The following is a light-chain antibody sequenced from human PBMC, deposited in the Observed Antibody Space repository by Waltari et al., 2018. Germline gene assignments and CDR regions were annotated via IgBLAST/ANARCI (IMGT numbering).Light chain of an antibody. Sequence: SYELTQPPSVSVSPGQTASITGSGVKLGDNSACWYQQKPGQSPVLVIYQDSKRPSGVPERFSGSNSGNTATLTISGTQAMDEADYYCQAWDSSTVVFGGGTKLTVL. J-gene: IGLJ2*01. CDR1: KLGDNS. CDR3: QAWDSSTVV. CDR2: QDS. V-gene: IGLV3-1*01.